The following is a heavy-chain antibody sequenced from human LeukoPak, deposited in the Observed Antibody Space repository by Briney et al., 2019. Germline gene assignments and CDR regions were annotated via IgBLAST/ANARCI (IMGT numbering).Heavy chain of an antibody. CDR1: GFTFDDYA. D-gene: IGHD5-12*01. CDR2: ISYDETNK. Sequence: GRSLRLSCAASGFTFDDYAMHWVRQAPGKGLEWVAFISYDETNKYYPDSVKGRFTISRDTSKNTLYLQMNSLRPEDTAVYFCARGGAYDSLDAFDMWGQGTMVTVYS. V-gene: IGHV3-30-3*01. J-gene: IGHJ3*02. CDR3: ARGGAYDSLDAFDM.